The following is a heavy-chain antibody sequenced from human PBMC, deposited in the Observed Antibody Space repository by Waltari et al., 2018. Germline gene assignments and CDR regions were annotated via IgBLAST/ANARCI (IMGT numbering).Heavy chain of an antibody. CDR1: GGSISSGGYS. CDR3: ARAGQQLVFSSYFDY. D-gene: IGHD6-13*01. Sequence: QLQLQESGSGLVKPSQTLSLTCAVSGGSISSGGYSWSWIRQPPGKGLEWIGYIYHSGSTYYNPSLKSRVTISVDRSKNQFSLKLSSVTAADTAVYYCARAGQQLVFSSYFDYWGQGTLVTVSS. J-gene: IGHJ4*02. CDR2: IYHSGST. V-gene: IGHV4-30-2*01.